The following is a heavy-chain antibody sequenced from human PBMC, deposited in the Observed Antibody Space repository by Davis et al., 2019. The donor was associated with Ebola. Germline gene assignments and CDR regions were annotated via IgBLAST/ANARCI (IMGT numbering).Heavy chain of an antibody. D-gene: IGHD1-1*01. CDR3: ARAQFPTTSDH. Sequence: ASVKVSCKAAGYTFTSYGISWVRQAPGQGLEWMGWITDHNGNRNYAQKFQGRVTMTTDTSTSTAYMEVGSLRSDDTAVYYCARAQFPTTSDHWGQGTLVTVSS. V-gene: IGHV1-18*01. CDR2: ITDHNGNR. CDR1: GYTFTSYG. J-gene: IGHJ4*02.